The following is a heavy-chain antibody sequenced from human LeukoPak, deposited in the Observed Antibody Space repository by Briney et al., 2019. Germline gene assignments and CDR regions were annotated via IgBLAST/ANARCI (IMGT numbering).Heavy chain of an antibody. J-gene: IGHJ6*03. V-gene: IGHV3-20*04. D-gene: IGHD6-19*01. Sequence: GGPLRLSCAASGFTFDVYGMSWVRQAPGEGREWVSGIIWNGGSTGYADSVKSRFTISRDNSKNTLYLQKNSLRAEDTAIYYCAKNHEGSSGWPPHLYYYYYYMDVWGKGTTVTVSS. CDR3: AKNHEGSSGWPPHLYYYYYYMDV. CDR1: GFTFDVYG. CDR2: IIWNGGST.